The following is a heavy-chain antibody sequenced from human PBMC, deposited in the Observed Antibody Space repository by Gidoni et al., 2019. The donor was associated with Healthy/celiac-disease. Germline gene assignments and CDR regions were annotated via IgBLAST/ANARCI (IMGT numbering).Heavy chain of an antibody. CDR1: GGSISSGSYY. D-gene: IGHD3-22*01. CDR3: ATGYYYDSRGFDY. V-gene: IGHV4-61*02. CDR2: IYTSGST. J-gene: IGHJ4*02. Sequence: QVQLQESGPGLVKPSQTLSLTCTVPGGSISSGSYYWSWIRQPAGKGLEWIGRIYTSGSTNYNPSLKSRVTISVDTSKNQFSLKLSSVTAADTAVYYCATGYYYDSRGFDYWGQGTLVTVSS.